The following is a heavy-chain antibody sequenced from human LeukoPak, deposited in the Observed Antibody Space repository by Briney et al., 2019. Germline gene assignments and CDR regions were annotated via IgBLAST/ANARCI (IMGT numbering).Heavy chain of an antibody. D-gene: IGHD3-9*01. J-gene: IGHJ4*02. Sequence: SETLSLTCAVYGGSFSGYYWSWIRQPPGKGLEWIGEINHSGSTNYNPSLKSRVTISVYTSKNQFSLKLSSVTAEDTAVYYCARKPYYDILTGYPGDFDYWGQGTLVTVSS. V-gene: IGHV4-34*01. CDR3: ARKPYYDILTGYPGDFDY. CDR2: INHSGST. CDR1: GGSFSGYY.